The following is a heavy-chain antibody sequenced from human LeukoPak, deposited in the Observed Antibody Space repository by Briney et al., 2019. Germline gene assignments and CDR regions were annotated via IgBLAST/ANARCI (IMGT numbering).Heavy chain of an antibody. D-gene: IGHD6-6*01. Sequence: GGSLRLSCAASGFHFRGSAMYWVRQASGKGLEWVGRFRRKANSHATAYAASVKGRFTISRDDSKNTAYLQMNSLKTEDTAVYYCTIVHSSSNRVFDYWGQGTLVTVSS. CDR1: GFHFRGSA. CDR3: TIVHSSSNRVFDY. V-gene: IGHV3-73*01. J-gene: IGHJ4*02. CDR2: FRRKANSHAT.